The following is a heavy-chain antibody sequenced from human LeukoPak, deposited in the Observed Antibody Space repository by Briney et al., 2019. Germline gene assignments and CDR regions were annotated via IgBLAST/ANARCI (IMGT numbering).Heavy chain of an antibody. CDR1: GGTFNDYS. V-gene: IGHV1-69*04. J-gene: IGHJ4*02. CDR3: ARDRPRARYFDY. D-gene: IGHD2-15*01. CDR2: IIPILNVP. Sequence: ASVKVSCKAPGGTFNDYSISWVRQAPGQGLEWMGRIIPILNVPNYAQKFEGRVTITADKSTNTAYMELSSLKSEDTAVYFCARDRPRARYFDYWGQGTLVTVSS.